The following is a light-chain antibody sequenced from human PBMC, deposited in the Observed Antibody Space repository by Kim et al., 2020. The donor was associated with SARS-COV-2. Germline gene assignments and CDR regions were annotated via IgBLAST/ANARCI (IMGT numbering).Light chain of an antibody. CDR3: QQYYSYPWT. Sequence: ASTGDRVTITCLASQGISSYLTWYQQKPGKAPKRLIYAASTLQSEVPSRFSGSGSGTDFTLTISCLQSEDFATYYCQQYYSYPWTFGQGTKVDIK. V-gene: IGKV1-8*01. J-gene: IGKJ1*01. CDR1: QGISSY. CDR2: AAS.